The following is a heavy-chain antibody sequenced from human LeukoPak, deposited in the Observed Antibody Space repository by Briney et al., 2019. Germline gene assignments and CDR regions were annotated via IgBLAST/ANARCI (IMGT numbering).Heavy chain of an antibody. V-gene: IGHV3-7*01. CDR3: ASFGSGSYYTNLDY. CDR2: IKQDGNEK. D-gene: IGHD3-10*01. CDR1: GFTFSSYW. Sequence: GGSLRLSCAASGFTFSSYWMSWVRQAPGKGLEWVANIKQDGNEKYYVDSVKGRFTISRDNAKNSLYLQMNSLRAEDTAVYYCASFGSGSYYTNLDYWGQGTLVTVSS. J-gene: IGHJ4*02.